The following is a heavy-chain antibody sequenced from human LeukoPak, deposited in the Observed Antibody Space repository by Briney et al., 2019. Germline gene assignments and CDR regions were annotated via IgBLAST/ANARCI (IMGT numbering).Heavy chain of an antibody. CDR3: ARGGGTGTQGDYYFYMDV. CDR1: GYTFTSYY. Sequence: ASVKVSCKASGYTFTSYYMHWVRQAPGQGLEWMGIINPSGGSTSYAQKCQGRVTMTRDMSTSTAYMELSSLKSEDTAVYYCARGGGTGTQGDYYFYMDVWGKGTTVTVSS. J-gene: IGHJ6*03. D-gene: IGHD1-7*01. CDR2: INPSGGST. V-gene: IGHV1-46*01.